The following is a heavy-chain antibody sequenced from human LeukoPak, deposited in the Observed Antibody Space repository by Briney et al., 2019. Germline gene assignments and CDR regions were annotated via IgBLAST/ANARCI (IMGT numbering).Heavy chain of an antibody. V-gene: IGHV4-34*01. Sequence: SETLSLTCAVYGGSFSGYYWSWIRQPPGKGLEWIGEINHSGSTNYNPSLKSRVTISVDTSKNQFSLKLSSVTAADTAVYYCARGWLGEAMVRGPGFDYWGQGTLVTVPS. D-gene: IGHD3-10*01. CDR3: ARGWLGEAMVRGPGFDY. CDR2: INHSGST. CDR1: GGSFSGYY. J-gene: IGHJ4*02.